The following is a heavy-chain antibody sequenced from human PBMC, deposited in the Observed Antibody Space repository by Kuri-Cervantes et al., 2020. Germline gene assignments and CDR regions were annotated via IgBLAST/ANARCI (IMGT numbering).Heavy chain of an antibody. Sequence: SETLSLTCTVSGGSVSSGDYYWSWIRQPPGKGLEWIGYIYYSGSTYYNPSLKSRVTISVDASKNQFSLKLSSVTAADTAVYYCARVCTMVRGVIHWGQGNLVTVSS. D-gene: IGHD3-10*01. CDR2: IYYSGST. J-gene: IGHJ4*02. V-gene: IGHV4-30-4*01. CDR3: ARVCTMVRGVIH. CDR1: GGSVSSGDYY.